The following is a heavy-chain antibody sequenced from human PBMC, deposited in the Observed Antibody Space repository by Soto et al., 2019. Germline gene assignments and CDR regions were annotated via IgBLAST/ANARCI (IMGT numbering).Heavy chain of an antibody. CDR1: GYTLTSYG. D-gene: IGHD1-7*01. CDR2: ISAYNGNT. V-gene: IGHV1-18*04. Sequence: ASVKVSCKASGYTLTSYGISWVRQAPGQGLEWMGWISAYNGNTNDAQKLQGRFTMNTDTSTRTAYMELRSLRSDDTAVYYCARVRVGELLHYYYYYYGMDVWGQGTTVTVSS. CDR3: ARVRVGELLHYYYYYYGMDV. J-gene: IGHJ6*02.